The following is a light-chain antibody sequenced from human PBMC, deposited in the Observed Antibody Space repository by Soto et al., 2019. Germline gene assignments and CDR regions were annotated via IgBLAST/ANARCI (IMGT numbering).Light chain of an antibody. CDR3: QQYNSSPFT. V-gene: IGKV1-9*01. J-gene: IGKJ4*01. CDR2: TVS. CDR1: QDIRSS. Sequence: DIQLTQSPSFLSASVGDRLTITCRASQDIRSSLAWYQQKPGKAPNLLVYTVSTLQSGVPSRFSGNRSGTEFTLTISSLQPEEFATYYCQQYNSSPFTFGGGTKVEI.